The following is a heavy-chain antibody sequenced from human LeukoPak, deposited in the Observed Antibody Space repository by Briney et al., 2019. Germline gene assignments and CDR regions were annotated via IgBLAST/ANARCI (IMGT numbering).Heavy chain of an antibody. CDR2: INSDGSST. D-gene: IGHD3-3*01. CDR1: GFTFSSYW. J-gene: IGHJ4*02. V-gene: IGHV3-74*01. Sequence: PGGSLRLSCAASGFTFSSYWMNWVRQAPGKGLVWVSRINSDGSSTSYADSVKGRFTISRDNAKNTLYLQMNSLRAEDTAVYYCARSAKTYYDFWSGYNNYYLDYWGQGTLVTVSS. CDR3: ARSAKTYYDFWSGYNNYYLDY.